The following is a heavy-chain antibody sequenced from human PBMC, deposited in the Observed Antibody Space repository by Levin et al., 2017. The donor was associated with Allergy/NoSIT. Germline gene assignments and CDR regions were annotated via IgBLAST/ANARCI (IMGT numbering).Heavy chain of an antibody. V-gene: IGHV1-69*04. D-gene: IGHD6-19*01. Sequence: ASVKVSCKASGGTFSSYPISWVRQAPGQGLEWMGRIIPILGIANYAQKFQGRVTITADKSTSTAYMELSSLRSEDTAVYYCARDFGYSSGFDYWGQGTLVTVSS. J-gene: IGHJ4*02. CDR3: ARDFGYSSGFDY. CDR1: GGTFSSYP. CDR2: IIPILGIA.